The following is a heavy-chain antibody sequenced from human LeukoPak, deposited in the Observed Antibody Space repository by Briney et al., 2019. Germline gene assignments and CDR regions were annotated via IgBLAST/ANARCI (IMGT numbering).Heavy chain of an antibody. CDR2: IWSDATNE. Sequence: PGTSLRLSCEASGFTFSHFAMHWVRQAPDKGLERVAVIWSDATNEYYADSVKGRFTISRDNFKRTVSLEMNSLRAEDTAVYYCAKGAQRGFDYSNSLEHWGQGSLVIVSS. CDR1: GFTFSHFA. J-gene: IGHJ5*02. D-gene: IGHD4-11*01. V-gene: IGHV3-33*06. CDR3: AKGAQRGFDYSNSLEH.